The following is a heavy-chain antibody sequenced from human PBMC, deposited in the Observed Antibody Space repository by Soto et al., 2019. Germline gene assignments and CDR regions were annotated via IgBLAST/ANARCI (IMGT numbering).Heavy chain of an antibody. D-gene: IGHD1-1*01. J-gene: IGHJ5*01. Sequence: SETLSLTCTLSGGSVRAPDWWNWVRQSPDKGLEWIAEVHISGHSNYNPSLRSRVSVSIDSSKNQFYLNLNSVTAADTAIYYCARVRQGCSANNCYFDPWGQGTQVTVSS. CDR1: GGSVRAPDW. CDR3: ARVRQGCSANNCYFDP. V-gene: IGHV4-4*02. CDR2: VHISGHS.